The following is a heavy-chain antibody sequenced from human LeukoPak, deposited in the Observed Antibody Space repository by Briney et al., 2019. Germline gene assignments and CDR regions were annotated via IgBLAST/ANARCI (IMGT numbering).Heavy chain of an antibody. CDR1: GFTVSSNY. CDR3: AKGPSRLIYYDSSGYYDY. Sequence: GGSLRLSCAASGFTVSSNYMSWVRQAPGKGLEWVSVIYSGGSTYYADSVKGRFTISRDNSKNTLYLQMNSLRAEDTAVYYCAKGPSRLIYYDSSGYYDYWGQGTLVTVSS. CDR2: IYSGGST. J-gene: IGHJ4*02. D-gene: IGHD3-22*01. V-gene: IGHV3-53*01.